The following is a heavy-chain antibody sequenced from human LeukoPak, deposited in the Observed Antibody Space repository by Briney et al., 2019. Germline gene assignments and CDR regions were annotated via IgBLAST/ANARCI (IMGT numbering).Heavy chain of an antibody. CDR1: GFTLSSYA. J-gene: IGHJ4*02. V-gene: IGHV3-23*01. CDR3: AKGPGYGSYYFDL. CDR2: ISGNAGST. D-gene: IGHD3-10*01. Sequence: GGSLRLSCTASGFTLSSYAMSWVRQAPGKGLEWVSLISGNAGSTYYADSVKGRFTISRDNSKNTLYLQMNSLRAEDTAVYYCAKGPGYGSYYFDLWGQGTLVTVSS.